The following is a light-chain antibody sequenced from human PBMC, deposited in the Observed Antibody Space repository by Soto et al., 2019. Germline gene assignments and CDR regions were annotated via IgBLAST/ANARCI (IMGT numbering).Light chain of an antibody. J-gene: IGLJ1*01. CDR1: SSDVGGYNY. CDR3: SSYTSSTAYV. Sequence: QSALTQPASVSGTPGQSITISCTGPSSDVGGYNYVSWYQLHPGKAPKLMVYEVSNRPSGVSNRFSGSKSGNTASLTISGLQAEGEADYYCSSYTSSTAYVFGTGTKVTVL. V-gene: IGLV2-14*01. CDR2: EVS.